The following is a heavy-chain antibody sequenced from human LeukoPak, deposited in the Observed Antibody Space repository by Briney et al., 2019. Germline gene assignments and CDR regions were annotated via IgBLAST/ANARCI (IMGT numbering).Heavy chain of an antibody. CDR2: INHSGST. CDR1: GGSFSGYY. D-gene: IGHD2-15*01. CDR3: ASSCSGGSCSAPTRLDY. J-gene: IGHJ4*02. Sequence: SQTLSLTCAVYGGSFSGYYWSWIRQPPGKGLEWIGEINHSGSTKYNPSLKSRVTISVDTSKNLFSLKLSSVTAADTAVYYCASSCSGGSCSAPTRLDYWGQGTLVTVSS. V-gene: IGHV4-34*01.